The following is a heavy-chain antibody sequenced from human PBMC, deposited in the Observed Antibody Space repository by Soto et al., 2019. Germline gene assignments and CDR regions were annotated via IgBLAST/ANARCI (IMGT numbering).Heavy chain of an antibody. V-gene: IGHV4-39*01. Sequence: PSETLSLTCTVSGGSISSSSYYWGWIRQPPGKGLEWIGSIYYSGSTYYNPSLKSRVTISVDTSKNQFSRKLNSVTAADTAVYYCARHDTIFGVVIIGGWFDPWGQGTLVTVSS. J-gene: IGHJ5*02. D-gene: IGHD3-3*01. CDR2: IYYSGST. CDR3: ARHDTIFGVVIIGGWFDP. CDR1: GGSISSSSYY.